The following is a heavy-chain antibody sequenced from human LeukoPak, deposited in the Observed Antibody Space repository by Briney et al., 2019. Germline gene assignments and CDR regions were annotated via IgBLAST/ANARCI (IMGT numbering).Heavy chain of an antibody. CDR2: IYYSGST. D-gene: IGHD1-26*01. J-gene: IGHJ6*03. CDR3: ARGEWENYYYYMDV. V-gene: IGHV4-61*01. Sequence: SETLSLTCTVSGGSISSSSYYWSWIRQPPGKGLEWIGYIYYSGSTNYNPSLKSRVTISVDTSKNQFSLKLSSVTAADTAVYYCARGEWENYYYYMDVWGKGTTVTISS. CDR1: GGSISSSSYY.